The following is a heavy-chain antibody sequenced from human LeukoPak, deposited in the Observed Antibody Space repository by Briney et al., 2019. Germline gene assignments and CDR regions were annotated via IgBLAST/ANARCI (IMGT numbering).Heavy chain of an antibody. D-gene: IGHD4-17*01. CDR1: GYTFTSYG. V-gene: IGHV1-8*02. CDR3: ARADYGAFDY. CDR2: MNPNSGNT. J-gene: IGHJ4*02. Sequence: ASVKVSCKASGYTFTSYGISWVRQAPGQGLEWMGWMNPNSGNTGYAQKFPGRVTMTRNTSISTAYMELSSLRSEDTAVYYCARADYGAFDYWGQGTLVTASS.